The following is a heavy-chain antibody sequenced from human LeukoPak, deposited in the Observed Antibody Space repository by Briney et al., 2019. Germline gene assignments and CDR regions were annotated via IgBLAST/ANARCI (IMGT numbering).Heavy chain of an antibody. CDR2: ISYSRRT. CDR3: ARGGLSIAAQSNWFDP. Sequence: PSETLSLTCTVSGGSISASHYWGWIRQPPGKGLEWIGSISYSRRTYYNPSLKSRVTISVDTSKTQFSLRLSSVTAADTAVYYCARGGLSIAAQSNWFDPWGQGTLVTVSS. CDR1: GGSISASHY. D-gene: IGHD6-6*01. V-gene: IGHV4-39*07. J-gene: IGHJ5*02.